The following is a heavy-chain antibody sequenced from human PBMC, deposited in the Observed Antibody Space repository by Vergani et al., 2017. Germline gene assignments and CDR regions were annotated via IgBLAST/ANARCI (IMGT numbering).Heavy chain of an antibody. CDR3: ASSGYLGWFDP. CDR1: GYTFTGYY. V-gene: IGHV1-69*01. CDR2: IIPIFGTA. Sequence: QVQLVQSGAEVKKPGASVKVSCKASGYTFTGYYMHWVRQAPGQGLEWMGWIIPIFGTANYAQKFQGRVTITADESTSTAYMELSSLRSEDTAVYYCASSGYLGWFDPWGQGTLVTVSS. J-gene: IGHJ5*02. D-gene: IGHD2-15*01.